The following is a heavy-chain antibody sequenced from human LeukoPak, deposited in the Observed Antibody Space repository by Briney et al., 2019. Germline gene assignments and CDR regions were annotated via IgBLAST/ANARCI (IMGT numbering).Heavy chain of an antibody. J-gene: IGHJ4*02. CDR2: ISYDGSNK. D-gene: IGHD6-19*01. CDR1: GFTFSSYA. Sequence: PGGSLRLSCAASGFTFSSYAMHWVRQAPGKGLEWVAVISYDGSNKYYADSVKGRFTISRDNSKNTLYLQMNSLRAEDTAVYYCARDTSAEGSGSVFDYWGQGTLVTVSS. CDR3: ARDTSAEGSGSVFDY. V-gene: IGHV3-30*04.